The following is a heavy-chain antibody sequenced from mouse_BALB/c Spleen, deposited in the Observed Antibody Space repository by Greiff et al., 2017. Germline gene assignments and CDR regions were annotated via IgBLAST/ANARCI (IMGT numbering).Heavy chain of an antibody. J-gene: IGHJ2*01. Sequence: EVQLVESGGGLVKPGGSLKLSCAASGFPFSDYYMYWVHQTPEKRLEWVATISDGGSYTYYPDSVKGRFTISRDNAKNNLYLQMSSLKSEDTAMYYCARDGGVTEGYYLDYWGQGTTLTVSS. CDR1: GFPFSDYY. D-gene: IGHD2-1*01. CDR3: ARDGGVTEGYYLDY. V-gene: IGHV5-4*02. CDR2: ISDGGSYT.